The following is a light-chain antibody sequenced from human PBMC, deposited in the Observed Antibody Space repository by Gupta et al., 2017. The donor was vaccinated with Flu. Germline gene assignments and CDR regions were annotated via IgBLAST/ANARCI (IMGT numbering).Light chain of an antibody. CDR1: QVISNF. J-gene: IGKJ3*01. V-gene: IGKV1-9*01. CDR3: QHLNSWNFT. Sequence: DIQLTQSPSFLSASVGDRVIITCRASQVISNFLAWYQQKPGKAPKLLIYAASTLQSGVPSRFSGSGSGTEFTLTISSLQPEDFATYYCQHLNSWNFTFGHGTNVDVK. CDR2: AAS.